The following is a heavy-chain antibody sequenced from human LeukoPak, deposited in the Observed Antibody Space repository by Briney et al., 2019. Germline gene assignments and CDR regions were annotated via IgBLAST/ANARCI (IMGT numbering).Heavy chain of an antibody. V-gene: IGHV3-7*01. Sequence: PGGSLRLSCAASGFTFSSYWMSWVRQAPGKGLEWVANIKQDGSEKYYVDSVKGRFTISRDNSKNTLYLQMNSLRAEDTAVYYCAKDGTGWNYAYYFDYWGQGTLVTVSS. CDR2: IKQDGSEK. D-gene: IGHD1-7*01. J-gene: IGHJ4*02. CDR3: AKDGTGWNYAYYFDY. CDR1: GFTFSSYW.